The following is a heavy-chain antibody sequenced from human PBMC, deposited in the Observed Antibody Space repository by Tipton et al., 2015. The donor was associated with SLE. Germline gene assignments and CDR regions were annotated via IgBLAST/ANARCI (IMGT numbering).Heavy chain of an antibody. CDR1: GDSISNYY. V-gene: IGHV4-4*07. Sequence: TLSLTCTVSGDSISNYYWSWFRQSAGKGLEWMGRFYLGGTTSYNPSFKSRVTMSADTSKNQFPLKLNSVTAADTAVYYCARGVRIAVVKGWYFDLWGRGTMVTVSS. D-gene: IGHD6-19*01. J-gene: IGHJ2*01. CDR3: ARGVRIAVVKGWYFDL. CDR2: FYLGGTT.